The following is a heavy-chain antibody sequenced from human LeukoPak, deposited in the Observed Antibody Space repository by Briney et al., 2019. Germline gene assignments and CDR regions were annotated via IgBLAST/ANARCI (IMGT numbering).Heavy chain of an antibody. CDR2: INHSGTT. Sequence: PSETLSLICAVNGGSFSGYYWSWIRQPPGKGLEGIGEINHSGTTSYNPSLKSRVTISVDTSKNQFSLKLTSVTAADTAVYYCARDLNGVVITYGFDVWGQGTMVTVSS. CDR1: GGSFSGYY. CDR3: ARDLNGVVITYGFDV. D-gene: IGHD3-3*01. J-gene: IGHJ3*01. V-gene: IGHV4-34*01.